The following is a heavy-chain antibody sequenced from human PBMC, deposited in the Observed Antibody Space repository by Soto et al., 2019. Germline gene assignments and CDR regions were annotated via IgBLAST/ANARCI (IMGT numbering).Heavy chain of an antibody. Sequence: QLPLQESGPGLVKPSETLSLTCTVSGGSISTSSYYWGWIRQPPGKGLEWIGSIYYSGSTDYNPSLKSRVSISVDTSKHQFSLNLTSVTAADTAVYFSARHMPPLAYDFWSGSATYCDYWGQGTVVIVSS. CDR2: IYYSGST. CDR3: ARHMPPLAYDFWSGSATYCDY. CDR1: GGSISTSSYY. J-gene: IGHJ4*02. D-gene: IGHD3-3*01. V-gene: IGHV4-39*01.